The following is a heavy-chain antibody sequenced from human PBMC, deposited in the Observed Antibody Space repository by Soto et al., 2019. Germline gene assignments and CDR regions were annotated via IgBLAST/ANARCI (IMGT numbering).Heavy chain of an antibody. V-gene: IGHV5-51*01. J-gene: IGHJ5*02. Sequence: PGESLKISCKGSGYKFATYWIAWVRQMPGRGLEWMGIIYPGDSGTIYSSSFRGHVTISADKSLNTAYLQWDSLTASDSAIYYCARGFTGSAGRFDPWGQGTVVTVSS. CDR1: GYKFATYW. CDR3: ARGFTGSAGRFDP. D-gene: IGHD6-25*01. CDR2: IYPGDSGT.